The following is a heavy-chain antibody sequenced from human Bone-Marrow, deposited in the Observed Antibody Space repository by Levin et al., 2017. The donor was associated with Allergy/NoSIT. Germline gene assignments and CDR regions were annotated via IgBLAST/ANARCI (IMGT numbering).Heavy chain of an antibody. V-gene: IGHV2-70*11. Sequence: VSGPTLVKPTQTLTLTCTFSGFSLNTSGMGVSWIRQPPGKALEWLARIDWDDDKYTRTSLKTRLTISKDTSKNQVVLPMTNMDPVDTATYYCARTLYKSGAHIFDYWGQGTLVNVSS. CDR3: ARTLYKSGAHIFDY. J-gene: IGHJ4*02. CDR2: IDWDDDK. D-gene: IGHD1-26*01. CDR1: GFSLNTSGMG.